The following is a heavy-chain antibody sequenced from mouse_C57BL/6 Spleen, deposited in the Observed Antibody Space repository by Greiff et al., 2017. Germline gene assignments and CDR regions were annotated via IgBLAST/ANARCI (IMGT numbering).Heavy chain of an antibody. Sequence: EVQLQQSGAELVKPGASVKLYCTASGFNIKDYYMHWVKQRTEQGLEWIGRIDPEDGETKYAPKFQGKATITADTSSNTAYLQLSSLTSEDTAVYYCAYSSGGGFAYWGQGTLVTVSA. CDR3: AYSSGGGFAY. J-gene: IGHJ3*01. CDR2: IDPEDGET. D-gene: IGHD3-2*02. V-gene: IGHV14-2*01. CDR1: GFNIKDYY.